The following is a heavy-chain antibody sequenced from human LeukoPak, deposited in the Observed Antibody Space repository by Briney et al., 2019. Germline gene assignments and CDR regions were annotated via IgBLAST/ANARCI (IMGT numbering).Heavy chain of an antibody. J-gene: IGHJ4*02. D-gene: IGHD3-9*01. Sequence: SVKVSCKASGGTFSSYAISWVRQAPGQGLEWMGGIIPIFGTANYAQKFQGRVTITTDESTSTAYMELSSLRSEDTAVYYCARRAGDLLTGYYFDYWGQGTLVTVSS. CDR1: GGTFSSYA. CDR3: ARRAGDLLTGYYFDY. CDR2: IIPIFGTA. V-gene: IGHV1-69*05.